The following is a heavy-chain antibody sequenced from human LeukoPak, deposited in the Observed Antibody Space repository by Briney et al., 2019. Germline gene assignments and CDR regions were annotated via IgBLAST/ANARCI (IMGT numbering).Heavy chain of an antibody. D-gene: IGHD5-18*01. Sequence: SETLSLTCTVSGGSISSYYWSWIRQPAGKGLEWIGRIYTSGSTNYNPSLKSRVTMSVDTSKNQFSLKRSSVTAADTAVYYCARDPGYSYGGPHDYMDVWGKGTTVTVSS. CDR1: GGSISSYY. J-gene: IGHJ6*03. CDR3: ARDPGYSYGGPHDYMDV. CDR2: IYTSGST. V-gene: IGHV4-4*07.